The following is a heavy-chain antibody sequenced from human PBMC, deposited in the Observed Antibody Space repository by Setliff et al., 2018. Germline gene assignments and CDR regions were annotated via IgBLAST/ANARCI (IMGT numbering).Heavy chain of an antibody. CDR1: GFTFGDFA. V-gene: IGHV3-66*01. CDR2: IYSGGTT. CDR3: VRDLHWGFDY. Sequence: PGGSLRLSCAASGFTFGDFAMTWVRQAPGKGLEWVSVIYSGGTTYYADSVKGRFTISRDNAKNSLYLQMNSLRAEDTAVYYCVRDLHWGFDYWGLGTLVTVSS. J-gene: IGHJ4*02. D-gene: IGHD7-27*01.